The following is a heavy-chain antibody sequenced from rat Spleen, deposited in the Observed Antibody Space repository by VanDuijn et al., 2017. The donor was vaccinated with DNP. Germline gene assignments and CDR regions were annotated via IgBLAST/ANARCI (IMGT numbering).Heavy chain of an antibody. CDR3: ASRAPGDYFYGGYFDY. D-gene: IGHD1-6*01. Sequence: EVQLVESGGGLVQPGRSMKLSCAASGFTFSNYYMVWVRQAPTKGLEWVASISTGGGNTYYRDSVKGRFTIFRDIPKSTLYLQMDSLRSEDTATYYCASRAPGDYFYGGYFDYWGQGVMVTVSS. CDR1: GFTFSNYY. CDR2: ISTGGGNT. V-gene: IGHV5-25*01. J-gene: IGHJ2*01.